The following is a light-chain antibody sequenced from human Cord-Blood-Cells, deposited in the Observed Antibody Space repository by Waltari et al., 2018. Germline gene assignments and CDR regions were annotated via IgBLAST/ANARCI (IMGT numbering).Light chain of an antibody. CDR2: EVS. CDR3: SSYAGSNNLYV. Sequence: QSALTQPPSASGSPGQSVTISCTGTSSDAGGYNYVSWYQQHPGKAPKLMIYEVSKRPSGVPDRSSGSKSGNTASLTVSGLQAEDEADYYCSSYAGSNNLYVFGTGTKVTVL. CDR1: SSDAGGYNY. J-gene: IGLJ1*01. V-gene: IGLV2-8*01.